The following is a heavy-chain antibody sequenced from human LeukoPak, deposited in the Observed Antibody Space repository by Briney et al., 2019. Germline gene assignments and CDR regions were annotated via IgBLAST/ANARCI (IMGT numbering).Heavy chain of an antibody. CDR3: TSYFSSGWYGGAFDI. CDR2: IRSKAYGGTT. J-gene: IGHJ3*02. D-gene: IGHD6-19*01. V-gene: IGHV3-49*04. Sequence: GGSLRLSCTASGSTFGDYAMSWVRQAPGKGLEWVGLIRSKAYGGTTEYAASVKGRFTISRGDSKSIAYLQMNSLKTEDTAVYYCTSYFSSGWYGGAFDIWGQGTMVTVSS. CDR1: GSTFGDYA.